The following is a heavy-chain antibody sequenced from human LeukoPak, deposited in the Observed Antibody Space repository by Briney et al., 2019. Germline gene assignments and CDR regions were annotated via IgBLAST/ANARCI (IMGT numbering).Heavy chain of an antibody. CDR1: GGSISSYY. CDR2: TYYSEST. J-gene: IGHJ4*02. V-gene: IGHV4-59*01. D-gene: IGHD5-18*01. Sequence: PSETLSLTCTVSGGSISSYYWSWIRKPPGKGLEWIGYTYYSESTNYNPSLKSRVTISVDTSKNQFSLKLSSVTAADTAVYYCARSDTAMGNFDYWGQGTLVTVSS. CDR3: ARSDTAMGNFDY.